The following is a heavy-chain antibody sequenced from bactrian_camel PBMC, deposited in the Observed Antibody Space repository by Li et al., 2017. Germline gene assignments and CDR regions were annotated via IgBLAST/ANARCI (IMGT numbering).Heavy chain of an antibody. J-gene: IGHJ4*01. V-gene: IGHV3S28*01. CDR3: AAKSPGGGWYSPGSYNY. Sequence: QLVESGGGSVQAGGSLRLSCAASGYTAVINYMGWIRQSPGNEREVLAAIYTRDGTAHYADSVKGRFTISHDNANDTTFLQMNSLMPEDSAMYYCAAKSPGGGWYSPGSYNYWGQGTQVTVS. CDR1: GYTAVINY. CDR2: IYTRDGTA. D-gene: IGHD6*01.